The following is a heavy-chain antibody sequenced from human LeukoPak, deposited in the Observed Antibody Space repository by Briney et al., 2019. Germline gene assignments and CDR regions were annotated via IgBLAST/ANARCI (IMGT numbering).Heavy chain of an antibody. CDR3: ATVTTVEGWYFDL. CDR1: GYTLTELS. V-gene: IGHV1-24*01. D-gene: IGHD4-23*01. Sequence: ASVKVSCKVSGYTLTELSMHWVRQAPGKGLEWMGGFDPEDGETIYAQKFQGRVTMTEGTSTDTAYMELSSLRSEDTAVYYCATVTTVEGWYFDLWGRGTLVTVSS. J-gene: IGHJ2*01. CDR2: FDPEDGET.